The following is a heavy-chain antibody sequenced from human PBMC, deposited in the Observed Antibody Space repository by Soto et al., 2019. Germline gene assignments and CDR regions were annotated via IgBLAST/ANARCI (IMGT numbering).Heavy chain of an antibody. V-gene: IGHV3-23*01. Sequence: GGSLRLSCAASGFTFSSYAVSWVRQAPGKGLEWVSAISGSGGSTYYADSVKGRFTISRDNSKNTLYLQMNSLRAEDTAVYYCATPSGIRPHDNWFDPWGQGTLVTVSS. D-gene: IGHD3-10*01. CDR3: ATPSGIRPHDNWFDP. J-gene: IGHJ5*02. CDR2: ISGSGGST. CDR1: GFTFSSYA.